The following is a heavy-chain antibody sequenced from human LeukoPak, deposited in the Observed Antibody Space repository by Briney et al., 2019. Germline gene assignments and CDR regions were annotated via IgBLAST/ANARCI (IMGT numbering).Heavy chain of an antibody. V-gene: IGHV4-4*07. CDR1: GGSISSYY. J-gene: IGHJ3*02. Sequence: PSETLSLTCTVSGGSISSYYWSWIRQPAGKGLEWIGRIYTSGSTNYNPSLKSRLTMSVDTSKNQFSLKLSSVTAADTAVYYCARDIAVAGTGAFDIWGQGTMVTVSS. CDR2: IYTSGST. CDR3: ARDIAVAGTGAFDI. D-gene: IGHD6-19*01.